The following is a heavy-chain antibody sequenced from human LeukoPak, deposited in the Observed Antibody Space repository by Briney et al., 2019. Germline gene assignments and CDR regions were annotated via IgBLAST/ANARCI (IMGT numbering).Heavy chain of an antibody. J-gene: IGHJ4*02. CDR3: ARDMGIAAAGTGDY. CDR1: GFTFSSYS. CDR2: ISYDGSNK. Sequence: GGSLRLSCAASGFTFSSYSMNWVRQAPGKGLEWVAVISYDGSNKYYADSVKGRFTISRDNSKNTLYLQMNSLRAEDTAVYYCARDMGIAAAGTGDYWGQGTLVTVSS. D-gene: IGHD6-13*01. V-gene: IGHV3-30*03.